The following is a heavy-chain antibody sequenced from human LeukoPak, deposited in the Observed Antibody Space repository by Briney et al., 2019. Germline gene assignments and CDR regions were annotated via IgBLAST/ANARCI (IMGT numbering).Heavy chain of an antibody. V-gene: IGHV4-59*01. CDR1: GFTFSSYA. D-gene: IGHD2-2*01. Sequence: GSLRLSCAASGFTFSSYAMSWVRQAPGKGLEWIGYISSRGSTNYNPSLKSRVTISVDTSKYQFSLKLTSVTAADTALYYCARGLSSTSLRFDPWGQGTLVTVSS. CDR2: ISSRGST. J-gene: IGHJ5*02. CDR3: ARGLSSTSLRFDP.